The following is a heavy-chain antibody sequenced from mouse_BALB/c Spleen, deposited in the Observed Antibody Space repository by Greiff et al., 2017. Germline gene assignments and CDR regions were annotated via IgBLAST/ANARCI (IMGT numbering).Heavy chain of an antibody. CDR1: GFTFSSYA. V-gene: IGHV5-9-3*01. Sequence: EVQLVESGGGLVKPGGSLKLSCAASGFTFSSYAMSWVRQTPEKRLEWVATISSGGSYTYYPDSVKGRFTISRDKAKNTLYLQMSSLRSEDTAMYYCSRQYDYVYAMDYWGQGTSVTVSS. CDR2: ISSGGSYT. D-gene: IGHD2-4*01. J-gene: IGHJ4*01. CDR3: SRQYDYVYAMDY.